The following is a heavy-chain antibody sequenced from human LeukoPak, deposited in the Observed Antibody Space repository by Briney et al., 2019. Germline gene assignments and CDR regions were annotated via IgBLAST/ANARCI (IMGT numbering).Heavy chain of an antibody. V-gene: IGHV4-4*07. D-gene: IGHD3-22*01. CDR2: IYTSGRT. Sequence: SETLSLTCTVSDDSISSYYWSWIRQPAGKGLEWIGRIYTSGRTYYNPSLKGRVTMSRDTSKNQLSLRLSSVTAADTAVYYCARDQGYYYDTSGYYDAFDIWGQGTMVTVSS. CDR3: ARDQGYYYDTSGYYDAFDI. J-gene: IGHJ3*02. CDR1: DDSISSYY.